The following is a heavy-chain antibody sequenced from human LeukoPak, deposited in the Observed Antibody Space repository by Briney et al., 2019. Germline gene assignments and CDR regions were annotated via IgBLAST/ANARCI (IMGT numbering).Heavy chain of an antibody. CDR2: INPSGGST. CDR3: ARGTGGTAMNLDY. V-gene: IGHV1-46*01. D-gene: IGHD5-18*01. J-gene: IGHJ4*02. CDR1: GYTFTSYY. Sequence: GASVKVSRKAFGYTFTSYYMHWVRQAPGQGLEWMGVINPSGGSTTYAQQFQGRVTMTRDTSTSTVYMELSSLRSEDTATYYCARGTGGTAMNLDYWGQGTLVTVSS.